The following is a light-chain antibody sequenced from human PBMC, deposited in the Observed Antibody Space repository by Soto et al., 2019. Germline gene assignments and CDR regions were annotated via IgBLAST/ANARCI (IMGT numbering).Light chain of an antibody. Sequence: QSVLTQPASVSGSPGQSIAISCSGASSDIGSYNFVSWYQQHPGEAPKLMISEVNKRPSGISNRFSGSKSGNTASLTISGLQAEDEADYYCCSFAGRGTGVFGTGTKVTVL. CDR3: CSFAGRGTGV. CDR2: EVN. CDR1: SSDIGSYNF. J-gene: IGLJ1*01. V-gene: IGLV2-23*02.